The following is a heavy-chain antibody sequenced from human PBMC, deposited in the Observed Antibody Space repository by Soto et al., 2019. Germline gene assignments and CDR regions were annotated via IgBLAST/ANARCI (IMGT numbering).Heavy chain of an antibody. Sequence: GESLKISCNGSGYSFTSYWIGWVRQMPGKGLEWMGIIYPGDSDTRYSPSFQGQVTISADKSISTAYLQWSSLKASDTAMYYCARHSNYDSTYNWFDPWGRGTLVTVSS. D-gene: IGHD3-22*01. V-gene: IGHV5-51*01. CDR2: IYPGDSDT. CDR3: ARHSNYDSTYNWFDP. J-gene: IGHJ5*02. CDR1: GYSFTSYW.